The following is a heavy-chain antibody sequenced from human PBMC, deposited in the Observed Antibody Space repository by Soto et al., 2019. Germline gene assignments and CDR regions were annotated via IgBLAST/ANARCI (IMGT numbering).Heavy chain of an antibody. Sequence: SLKVSCKASGGTFSSYAISWVRQAPGQGLEWMGGIIPIFGTANYAQKFQGRVTITADKSTSTAYMELSSLRSEDTAVYYCARERGAIFNHYYMDVWGKGTTVTVSS. D-gene: IGHD3-9*01. CDR2: IIPIFGTA. CDR1: GGTFSSYA. V-gene: IGHV1-69*06. J-gene: IGHJ6*03. CDR3: ARERGAIFNHYYMDV.